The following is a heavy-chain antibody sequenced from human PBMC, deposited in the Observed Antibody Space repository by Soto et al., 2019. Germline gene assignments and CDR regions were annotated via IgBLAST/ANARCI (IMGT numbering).Heavy chain of an antibody. V-gene: IGHV1-18*01. Sequence: QVQLVQSGAEVKKPGASVKVSCKASGYTFTSYGISWVRQAPGQGLEWMGWISAYNGNTNYAQKLQGRVTMTTDTSTSTAYMELRSLRSDDTAVYYCATVLNIAARPVAYYYYGMDVWGQGTTVTVSS. J-gene: IGHJ6*02. CDR2: ISAYNGNT. CDR3: ATVLNIAARPVAYYYYGMDV. CDR1: GYTFTSYG. D-gene: IGHD6-6*01.